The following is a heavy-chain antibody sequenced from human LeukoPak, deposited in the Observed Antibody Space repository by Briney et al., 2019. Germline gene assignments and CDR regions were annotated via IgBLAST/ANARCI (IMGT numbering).Heavy chain of an antibody. Sequence: SETLSLTCAVYGGSFSGYYWSWIRQPPGKGLEWIGEINHSGSTNYNPSLKSRVTISVDTSKNQFSLKLSSVTAADTAAYYCARALLGAFDIWGQGTMVTVSS. CDR1: GGSFSGYY. D-gene: IGHD7-27*01. CDR3: ARALLGAFDI. V-gene: IGHV4-34*01. CDR2: INHSGST. J-gene: IGHJ3*02.